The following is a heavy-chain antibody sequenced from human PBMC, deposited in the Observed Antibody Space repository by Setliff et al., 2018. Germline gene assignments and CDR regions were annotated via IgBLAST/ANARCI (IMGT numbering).Heavy chain of an antibody. CDR1: GGSIDSHY. Sequence: SETLSLTCSVSGGSIDSHYWSWIRQPPGKGLEWIGSIYYSGNTNYNPSLKSRVTISIDTSKNQFSLKLSSVTAADTAVYHCARGKTFFGAFIRAFDIWGQGRMATVSS. D-gene: IGHD3-3*01. V-gene: IGHV4-59*11. CDR2: IYYSGNT. J-gene: IGHJ3*02. CDR3: ARGKTFFGAFIRAFDI.